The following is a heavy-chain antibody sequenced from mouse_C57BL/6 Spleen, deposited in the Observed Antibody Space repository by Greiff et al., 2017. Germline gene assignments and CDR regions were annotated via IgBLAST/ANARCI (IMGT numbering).Heavy chain of an antibody. Sequence: EVMLVESGGGLVKPGGSLKLSCAASGFTFSDYGMHWVRQAPEKGLEWVAYISSGSSTIYYADTVKGRFTISRDNAKNTLFLQMTSLRSEDTAMYYCASVLTGYFDYWGQGTTLTVSS. CDR2: ISSGSSTI. J-gene: IGHJ2*01. CDR3: ASVLTGYFDY. D-gene: IGHD4-1*01. CDR1: GFTFSDYG. V-gene: IGHV5-17*01.